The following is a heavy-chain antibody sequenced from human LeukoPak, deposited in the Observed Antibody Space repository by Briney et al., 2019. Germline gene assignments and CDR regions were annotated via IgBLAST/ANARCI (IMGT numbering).Heavy chain of an antibody. D-gene: IGHD3-3*01. CDR2: IRSKAYGGTT. V-gene: IGHV3-49*04. CDR3: TRDDRGYDFWSGYTAGSGNWYFDL. Sequence: GGSLRLSCTASGFTFGDYAMSWVRQAPGKGLEWVGFIRSKAYGGTTEYAASVKGRFTISRDDSKSIAYLQMNSLKTEETAVYYCTRDDRGYDFWSGYTAGSGNWYFDLWGRGTLVTVSS. CDR1: GFTFGDYA. J-gene: IGHJ2*01.